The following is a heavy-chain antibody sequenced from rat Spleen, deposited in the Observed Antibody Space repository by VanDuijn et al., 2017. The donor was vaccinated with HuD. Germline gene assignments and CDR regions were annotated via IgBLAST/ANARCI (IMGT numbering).Heavy chain of an antibody. J-gene: IGHJ3*01. CDR3: TIRDGGFPG. D-gene: IGHD1-11*01. CDR2: IIYDGSRT. CDR1: GFTFSDYN. Sequence: EVQLVESDGGLVQPGRSLKLSCAASGFTFSDYNMAWVRQAPEKGLDWVATIIYDGSRTYYRDSVKGRFTVSRDNAKNILYLQMDSLRSEDTATYYCTIRDGGFPGWGQGTLVTVSS. V-gene: IGHV5S10*01.